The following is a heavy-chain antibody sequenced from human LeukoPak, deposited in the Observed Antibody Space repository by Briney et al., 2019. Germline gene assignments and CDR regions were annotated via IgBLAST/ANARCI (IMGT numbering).Heavy chain of an antibody. V-gene: IGHV3-30-3*01. CDR3: LEAYSNSWHNFQH. J-gene: IGHJ1*01. CDR2: ISYDGSQK. D-gene: IGHD6-13*01. CDR1: GFTFSDYT. Sequence: PGGSLRLSCAASGFTFSDYTMHWVRQAPGKVLEWVAVISYDGSQKYYADSVKGRFTISRDNSKNTLFLQMNSLRAEDTAIYYCLEAYSNSWHNFQHWGQGTLVTVSS.